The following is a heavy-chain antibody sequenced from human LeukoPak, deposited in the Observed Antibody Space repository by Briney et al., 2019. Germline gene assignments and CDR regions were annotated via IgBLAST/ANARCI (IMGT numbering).Heavy chain of an antibody. CDR2: IKQDGSEK. CDR1: GFTFSSYW. CDR3: STFDRLNDY. Sequence: GGSLRLSCAASGFTFSSYWMSWVRQAPGKGLEWVANIKQDGSEKYYVDSVKGRFTISRDNAKNSLYLQMNSLRTEDTAVYYCSTFDRLNDYWGQGTLVTVSS. V-gene: IGHV3-7*01. J-gene: IGHJ4*02.